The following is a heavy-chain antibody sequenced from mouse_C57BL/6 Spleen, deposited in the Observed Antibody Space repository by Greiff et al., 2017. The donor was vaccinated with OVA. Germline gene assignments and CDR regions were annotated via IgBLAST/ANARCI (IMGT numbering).Heavy chain of an antibody. CDR1: GYTFTDYY. Sequence: VQLQQSGPELVKPGASVKISCKASGYTFTDYYMNWVKQSHGKSLEWIGDINPNNGGTSYNQKFKGKATLTVDKSSSTAYMELRSLTSEDSAVYYCARGANLETYFDYWGQGTTLTVSS. CDR2: INPNNGGT. J-gene: IGHJ2*01. D-gene: IGHD4-1*01. CDR3: ARGANLETYFDY. V-gene: IGHV1-26*01.